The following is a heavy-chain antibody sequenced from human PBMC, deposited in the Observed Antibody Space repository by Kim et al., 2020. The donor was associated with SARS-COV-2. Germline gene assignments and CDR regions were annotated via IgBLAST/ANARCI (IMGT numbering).Heavy chain of an antibody. J-gene: IGHJ1*01. D-gene: IGHD3-22*01. CDR2: LSGSGGST. CDR1: GFTFSNYA. V-gene: IGHV3-23*01. Sequence: GGSLRLSCAASGFTFSNYAMSWVRQAPGKGLEWVSALSGSGGSTYYADSVKGRFTISRDNSKNTLFLQMNSLRAEDTAVYYCVREAFYYDSSGYWRYFQHWGQGTLVTVSS. CDR3: VREAFYYDSSGYWRYFQH.